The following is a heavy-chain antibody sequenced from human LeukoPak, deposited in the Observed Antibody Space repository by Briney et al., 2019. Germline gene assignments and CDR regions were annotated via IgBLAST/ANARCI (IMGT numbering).Heavy chain of an antibody. CDR1: GGTFSSYA. Sequence: ASVKVSCKASGGTFSSYAISWVRQAPGQGLEWMGWINTNTGNPTYAQGFTGRFVFSLDTSVSTAYLQISSLKAEDTAVYYCARDGPDIVVVPAAMGYWGQGTLVTVSS. CDR2: INTNTGNP. J-gene: IGHJ4*02. D-gene: IGHD2-2*01. V-gene: IGHV7-4-1*02. CDR3: ARDGPDIVVVPAAMGY.